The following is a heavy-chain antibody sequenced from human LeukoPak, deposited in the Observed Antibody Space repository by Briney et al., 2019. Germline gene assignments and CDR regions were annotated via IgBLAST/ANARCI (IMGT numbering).Heavy chain of an antibody. J-gene: IGHJ6*03. D-gene: IGHD6-6*01. CDR3: ARGLAARPQRYPGRPLYYYMDV. CDR2: MNPNSGNT. Sequence: ASVKVSCKASGYTFTSYDINWVRQATGQGLEWMGWMNPNSGNTGYAQKFQGRVTMTRNTSISTAYMELSSLRSEDTAVYYCARGLAARPQRYPGRPLYYYMDVWGKGTRSPSP. CDR1: GYTFTSYD. V-gene: IGHV1-8*01.